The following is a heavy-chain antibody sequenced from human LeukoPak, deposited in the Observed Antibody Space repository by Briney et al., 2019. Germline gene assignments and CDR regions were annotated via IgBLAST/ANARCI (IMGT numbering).Heavy chain of an antibody. V-gene: IGHV3-30*02. D-gene: IGHD7-27*01. CDR2: IRKDGSNK. J-gene: IGHJ3*02. Sequence: GGPLRLSCPASGFPFSSYGMHWVRQAPRKGLEWVAFIRKDGSNKYYADSVKGRFTISRDNSKNTLYLQMNSLRAEHTAVYYCAKELTGDAFDIWTQGTMVTVPS. CDR1: GFPFSSYG. CDR3: AKELTGDAFDI.